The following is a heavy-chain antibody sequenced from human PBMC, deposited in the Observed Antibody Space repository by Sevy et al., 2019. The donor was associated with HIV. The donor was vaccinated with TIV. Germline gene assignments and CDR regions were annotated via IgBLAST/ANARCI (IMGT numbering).Heavy chain of an antibody. V-gene: IGHV4-59*01. CDR3: ASYGSGRRSLDY. Sequence: SETLSLNCTVSGGSIISYYWSWIRQPPGKGLEWIGYIYYSGTTNYNPSFKSRVSISVDTSTNQLSLKVNSVTAADTAVYYCASYGSGRRSLDYWGQGTLVTVSS. D-gene: IGHD3-10*01. J-gene: IGHJ4*02. CDR2: IYYSGTT. CDR1: GGSIISYY.